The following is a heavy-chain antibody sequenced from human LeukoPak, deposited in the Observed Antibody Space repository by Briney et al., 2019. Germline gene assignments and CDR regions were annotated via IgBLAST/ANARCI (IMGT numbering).Heavy chain of an antibody. D-gene: IGHD4-11*01. CDR2: INPNSGGT. V-gene: IGHV1-2*02. J-gene: IGHJ6*02. CDR1: GYTFTGYY. CDR3: ARDPTVTTYYYYGMDV. Sequence: ASVKVSCKASGYTFTGYYMHWVRQAPGQGLEWMGLINPNSGGTNYAQKFQGRVTMTRDTSISTAYMELSRLRSDDTAVYYWARDPTVTTYYYYGMDVWGQGTTVTVSS.